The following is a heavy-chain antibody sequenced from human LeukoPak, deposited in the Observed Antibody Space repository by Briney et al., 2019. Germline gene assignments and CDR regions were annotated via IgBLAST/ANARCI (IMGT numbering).Heavy chain of an antibody. CDR1: GFTFSSYA. D-gene: IGHD3-22*01. CDR2: ISSNGGST. CDR3: ARDRDSSGYYYVGPDY. J-gene: IGHJ4*02. Sequence: GGSLRLSCAASGFTFSSYAMHWVRQAPGKGLEYVSAISSNGGSTYYANSVKGRFTISRDNSKNTLYLQMGSLRAEDMAVYYCARDRDSSGYYYVGPDYWDQGTLVTVSS. V-gene: IGHV3-64*01.